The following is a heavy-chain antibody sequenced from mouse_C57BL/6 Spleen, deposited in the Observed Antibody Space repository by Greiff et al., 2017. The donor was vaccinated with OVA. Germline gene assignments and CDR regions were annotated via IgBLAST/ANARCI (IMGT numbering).Heavy chain of an antibody. J-gene: IGHJ4*01. CDR3: TTSTTVVARGAMDY. D-gene: IGHD1-1*01. V-gene: IGHV14-4*01. CDR1: GFNIKDDY. Sequence: VQLQQSGAELVRPGASVKLSCTASGFNIKDDYMHWVKQRPEQGLEWIGWIDPENGDTEYASKFQGKATITADTSSNTAYLQLSSLTSEDTAVYYCTTSTTVVARGAMDYWGQGTSVTVSS. CDR2: IDPENGDT.